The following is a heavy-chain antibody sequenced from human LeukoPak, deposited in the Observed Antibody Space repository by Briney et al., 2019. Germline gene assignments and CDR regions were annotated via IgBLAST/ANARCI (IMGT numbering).Heavy chain of an antibody. J-gene: IGHJ6*03. CDR1: GYRVSESC. CDR3: ATIVSGVDDYFYYYMDV. CDR2: FDPDDRKT. V-gene: IGHV1-24*01. D-gene: IGHD1-26*01. Sequence: ASVKVSCKVSGYRVSESCMHWVRQAPGKGLEWMGGFDPDDRKTIYAQKFQGRFTMTEDTSTDTAYMELSSLRSEDTAVYFCATIVSGVDDYFYYYMDVWGKGTPVTVSS.